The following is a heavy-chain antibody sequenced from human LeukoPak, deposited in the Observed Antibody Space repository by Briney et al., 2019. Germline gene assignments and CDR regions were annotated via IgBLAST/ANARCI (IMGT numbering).Heavy chain of an antibody. CDR2: ISSSSSYI. D-gene: IGHD2-15*01. J-gene: IGHJ4*02. Sequence: GGSLRLSCAASGFTFSSYSMNWVRQAPGKGLEWVSPISSSSSYIYYADSVKGRFTISRDNAKNSLYLQMNSLRAEDTAVYYCATYCSGGSCYSLEDYWGQGTLVTVSS. V-gene: IGHV3-21*01. CDR3: ATYCSGGSCYSLEDY. CDR1: GFTFSSYS.